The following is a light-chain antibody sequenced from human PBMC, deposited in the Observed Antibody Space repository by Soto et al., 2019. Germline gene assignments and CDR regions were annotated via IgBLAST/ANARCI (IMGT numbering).Light chain of an antibody. V-gene: IGKV3-11*01. J-gene: IGKJ5*01. Sequence: ENVLTQSPATLSLSPGERATLSCRASQSVISYLAWYQQKPGQAPRLLIYDASNRATGIPARFSGSGSGTDFTLTISSLEPEDSAIYYCQQRYNWPPITFGQGTRLEIK. CDR1: QSVISY. CDR2: DAS. CDR3: QQRYNWPPIT.